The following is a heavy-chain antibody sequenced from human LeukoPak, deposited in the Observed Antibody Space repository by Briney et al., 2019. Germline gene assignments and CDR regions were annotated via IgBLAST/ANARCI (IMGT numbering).Heavy chain of an antibody. CDR2: IYSGGGT. J-gene: IGHJ4*02. Sequence: PGGSLRLSCAASGFIVSSNYMSWVRQTPGKGLEWVAIIYSGGGTFFADSVKGRFTISRDNSKNTLYLQMNSLRADDTAVYYCARLRDYAYDYWGQGTLVTVSS. V-gene: IGHV3-53*01. CDR1: GFIVSSNY. CDR3: ARLRDYAYDY. D-gene: IGHD4-17*01.